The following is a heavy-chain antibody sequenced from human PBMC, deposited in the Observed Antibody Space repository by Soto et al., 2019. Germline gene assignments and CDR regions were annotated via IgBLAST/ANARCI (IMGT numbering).Heavy chain of an antibody. D-gene: IGHD2-2*01. CDR3: ARVVILVPTASTHYYYHMDV. V-gene: IGHV1-69*01. CDR1: GGTFSNYA. CDR2: IIPIVGTG. J-gene: IGHJ6*02. Sequence: QVQLVQSGAEVRKPGSSVTVSCKASGGTFSNYAISWVRQAPGQGLEWMGGIIPIVGTGSYAQMFRGRVTITAGEPTTTAYMELSSLRFEDTAVYYCARVVILVPTASTHYYYHMDVWGPGTTVTVSS.